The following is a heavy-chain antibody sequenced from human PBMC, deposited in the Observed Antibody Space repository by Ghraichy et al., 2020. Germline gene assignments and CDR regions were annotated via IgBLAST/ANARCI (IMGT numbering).Heavy chain of an antibody. CDR1: GFTFTTYW. J-gene: IGHJ6*02. Sequence: GESLNISCAASGFTFTTYWMTWVRQAPGKGLEWVANINQDGSERNYVDSVKGRFTISRDSAKNSLYLQMNSLRGEDMAVYFCVRDMDVWGQGTTVTVSS. CDR2: INQDGSER. CDR3: VRDMDV. V-gene: IGHV3-7*01.